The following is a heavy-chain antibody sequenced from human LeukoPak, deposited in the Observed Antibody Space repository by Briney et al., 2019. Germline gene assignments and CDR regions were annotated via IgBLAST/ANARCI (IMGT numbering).Heavy chain of an antibody. Sequence: GGSLRLSCADSGFTFSNYNMNWVRQAPGKAMEWVSSITSSGTYTFYADSVKGRFTISRDNAKNSLYLQMDSLGPEDTAVYYCARDPYSGNYGTYYYYMDVWGKGTTVTISS. CDR2: ITSSGTYT. V-gene: IGHV3-21*01. CDR3: ARDPYSGNYGTYYYYMDV. D-gene: IGHD1-26*01. J-gene: IGHJ6*03. CDR1: GFTFSNYN.